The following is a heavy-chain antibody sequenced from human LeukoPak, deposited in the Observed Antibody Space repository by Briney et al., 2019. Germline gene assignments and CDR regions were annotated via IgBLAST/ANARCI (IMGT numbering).Heavy chain of an antibody. CDR1: GFTFSHYA. CDR2: ISGSGGST. Sequence: GGSLRLSCAASGFTFSHYAMSWVRQAPGKGLEWVSGISGSGGSTYYADSVKGRFTISRDNSKNTLYLQMNSLRAEDTAVYYCAKGGGSYYSYWGQGTLVTVSS. J-gene: IGHJ4*02. D-gene: IGHD3-10*01. CDR3: AKGGGSYYSY. V-gene: IGHV3-23*01.